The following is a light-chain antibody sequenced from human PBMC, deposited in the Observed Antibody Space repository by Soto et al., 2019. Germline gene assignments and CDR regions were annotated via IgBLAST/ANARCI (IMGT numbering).Light chain of an antibody. CDR3: QHCINSPLT. V-gene: IGKV3-11*01. CDR1: QSVSSY. Sequence: EIVLTQSPATLSLSPGERATLSCRASQSVSSYLVWYQQKPGQAPTLLIYDASQTPTGIPARFSGSGSGTAFTLPLSSLVPVFFAVYYCQHCINSPLTFLQGSKV. J-gene: IGKJ1*01. CDR2: DAS.